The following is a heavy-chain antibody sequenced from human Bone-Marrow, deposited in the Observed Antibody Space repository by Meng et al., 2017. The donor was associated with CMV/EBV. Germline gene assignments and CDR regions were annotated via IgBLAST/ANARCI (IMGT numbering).Heavy chain of an antibody. J-gene: IGHJ4*02. D-gene: IGHD2-15*01. CDR1: GGTFSSYA. CDR2: IIPIFGTA. CDR3: AGRYCSGGSCRYTPFDY. Sequence: SVKVSCKASGGTFSSYATSWVRQAPGQGLEWMGGIIPIFGTANYAQKFQGRVTITTDESTSTAYMELSSLRSEDTAVYYCAGRYCSGGSCRYTPFDYWGQGTLVTVSS. V-gene: IGHV1-69*05.